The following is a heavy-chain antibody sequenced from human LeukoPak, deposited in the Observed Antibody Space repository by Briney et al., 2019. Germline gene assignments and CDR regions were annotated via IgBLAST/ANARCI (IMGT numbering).Heavy chain of an antibody. CDR2: INPSGVTT. CDR1: GYTFTSYY. CDR3: ARDLGGRSGSLDY. J-gene: IGHJ4*02. D-gene: IGHD3-22*01. V-gene: IGHV1-46*01. Sequence: ASVKVSCKASGYTFTSYYMHWVRQAPGRGLEWMGIINPSGVTTIYAQKFQGRVTVTRDTSTSTVYMELSSLRSEDTAVYYCARDLGGRSGSLDYWGQGTLVTVSS.